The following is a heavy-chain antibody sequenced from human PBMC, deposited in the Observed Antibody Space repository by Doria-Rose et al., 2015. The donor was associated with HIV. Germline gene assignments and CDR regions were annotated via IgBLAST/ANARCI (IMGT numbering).Heavy chain of an antibody. V-gene: IGHV3-21*01. CDR2: ISSTSAYI. J-gene: IGHJ4*02. D-gene: IGHD3-10*01. CDR1: GFTFSSHR. Sequence: VQLVQSGGGLVRPGGSLRLSCATSGFTFSSHRINWVRQAPGKRLEWVSSISSTSAYINYADSVWGRFTISRDNARNSLYLQMDSLRAEDTAIYYCATGVTLDYWGQGTLVTVSS. CDR3: ATGVTLDY.